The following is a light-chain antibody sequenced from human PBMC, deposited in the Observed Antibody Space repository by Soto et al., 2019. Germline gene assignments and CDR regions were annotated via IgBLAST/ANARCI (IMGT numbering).Light chain of an antibody. Sequence: NFMLTQPHSVSESPGKMVTISCTRSSGSIASNYVQWYQQRPGSAPTTVIYEDNQRPSGVPDRFSGSTDGSSNSASLTISGLQTEDEADYYCQSYDSSTVVFGGGTKLTVL. CDR3: QSYDSSTVV. CDR2: EDN. J-gene: IGLJ2*01. V-gene: IGLV6-57*04. CDR1: SGSIASNY.